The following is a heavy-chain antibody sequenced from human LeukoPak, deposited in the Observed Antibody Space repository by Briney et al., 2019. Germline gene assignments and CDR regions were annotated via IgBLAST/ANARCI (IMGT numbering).Heavy chain of an antibody. Sequence: RGASLKISCRGSGYTFENYWIAWVRQLPGEGLDWMGIIYPDDSDTTYNPSFEGNVTISVDKSIKTAYLQWDSLEASDTAIYYCARQGVAVAGTLWLDPWGQGTLVTVSS. CDR3: ARQGVAVAGTLWLDP. V-gene: IGHV5-51*01. D-gene: IGHD6-19*01. J-gene: IGHJ5*02. CDR1: GYTFENYW. CDR2: IYPDDSDT.